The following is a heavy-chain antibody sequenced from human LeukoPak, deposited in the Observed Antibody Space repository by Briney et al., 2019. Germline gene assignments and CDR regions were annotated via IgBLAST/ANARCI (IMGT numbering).Heavy chain of an antibody. CDR3: ARDKQPGDQ. CDR1: GGSIGSYY. D-gene: IGHD6-13*01. J-gene: IGHJ5*02. Sequence: SETLSLTCTVSGGSIGSYYWSWIRQPPGKGLEWIGYIYYSGSTHYNPSLKSRVTISVDTSKNQFSLRLSSVTAADTAVYYCARDKQPGDQWGQGTLVTVSS. V-gene: IGHV4-59*01. CDR2: IYYSGST.